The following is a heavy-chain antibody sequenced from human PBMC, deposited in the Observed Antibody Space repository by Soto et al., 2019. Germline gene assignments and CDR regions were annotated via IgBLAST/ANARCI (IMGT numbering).Heavy chain of an antibody. J-gene: IGHJ4*02. V-gene: IGHV1-8*01. Sequence: QVQLVQSGAEVKKPGASVKVSCKASGYPFTSYDINWVRQATGQGLEWMGWMNPNSGHTGYAEKFLGRVTMTSNTSITTAYMELSSLRSDDTAVYYCASTTRSGYSGAWSPFDYWGQGTLVTVSS. CDR3: ASTTRSGYSGAWSPFDY. CDR1: GYPFTSYD. CDR2: MNPNSGHT. D-gene: IGHD6-19*01.